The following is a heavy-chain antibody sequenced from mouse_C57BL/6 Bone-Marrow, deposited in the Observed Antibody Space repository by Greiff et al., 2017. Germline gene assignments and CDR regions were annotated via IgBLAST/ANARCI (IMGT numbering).Heavy chain of an antibody. CDR1: GYTFTSYW. CDR2: IYPSDSET. CDR3: AREGIYYYGSSLGGFAY. J-gene: IGHJ3*01. V-gene: IGHV1-61*01. D-gene: IGHD1-1*01. Sequence: VQLQQPGAELVRPGSSVKLSCKASGYTFTSYWMDWVKQRPGQGLEWIGNIYPSDSETHYNQKFKDKATLTVDKSSSTAYMQLSSLTSEDSAVYYCAREGIYYYGSSLGGFAYWGQGTLVTVSA.